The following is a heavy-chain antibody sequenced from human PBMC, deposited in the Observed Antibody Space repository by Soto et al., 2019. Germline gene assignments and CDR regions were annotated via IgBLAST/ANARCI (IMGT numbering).Heavy chain of an antibody. V-gene: IGHV4-59*02. CDR3: AAYSGSGTFDC. CDR1: GGSVSSHY. CDR2: IYYSGNT. D-gene: IGHD3-10*01. Sequence: QVQLQESGPGLVKPSETLSLTCTVSGGSVSSHYWSWIRQPPGKGLQWIAYIYYSGNTNYNPSLKSRVSISVDTSKNQFSLKLSSVTAADTAVYYCAAYSGSGTFDCWGQGTLVTVSS. J-gene: IGHJ4*02.